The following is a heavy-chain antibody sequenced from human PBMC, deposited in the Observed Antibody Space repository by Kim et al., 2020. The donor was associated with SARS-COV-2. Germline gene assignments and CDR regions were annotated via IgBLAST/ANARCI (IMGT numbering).Heavy chain of an antibody. CDR3: ARTYFSAASPVVAALSFDY. CDR1: GGSISSSSYY. CDR2: IYYSGST. D-gene: IGHD2-15*01. J-gene: IGHJ4*02. Sequence: SETLSLTCTVSGGSISSSSYYWGWIRQPPGKGLEWIGSIYYSGSTYYNPSLKSRVTISVDTSKNQFSLKLSSVTAADTAVYYCARTYFSAASPVVAALSFDYWGQGTLVTVSS. V-gene: IGHV4-39*01.